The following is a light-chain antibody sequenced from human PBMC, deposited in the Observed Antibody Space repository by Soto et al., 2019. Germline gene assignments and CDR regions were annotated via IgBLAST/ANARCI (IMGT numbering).Light chain of an antibody. CDR2: GNS. CDR1: RSNIGAGYD. J-gene: IGLJ3*02. Sequence: QPVLTQPPSVSGAPGQRVTISCTGSRSNIGAGYDVHWYQQLPGTAPKLLIYGNSDRPSGVPDRFSGSKSGTSASLAITGLQAEDEADYYCQSYDSSLNWVFGGGTKVTVL. V-gene: IGLV1-40*01. CDR3: QSYDSSLNWV.